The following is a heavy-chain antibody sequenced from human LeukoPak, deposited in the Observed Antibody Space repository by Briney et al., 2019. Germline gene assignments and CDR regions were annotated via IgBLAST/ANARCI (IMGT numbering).Heavy chain of an antibody. D-gene: IGHD5-18*01. CDR1: GGSISSYY. Sequence: PSETLSLTCTVSGGSISSYYWSWLRQPPGKGLEWIGYIYYSGSTNYNPSLKSRVSISVDTSKNQFSLKLSSVTAADTAVYYCARAPQRDTAMGDAFDIWGQGTMVTVSS. J-gene: IGHJ3*02. V-gene: IGHV4-59*01. CDR2: IYYSGST. CDR3: ARAPQRDTAMGDAFDI.